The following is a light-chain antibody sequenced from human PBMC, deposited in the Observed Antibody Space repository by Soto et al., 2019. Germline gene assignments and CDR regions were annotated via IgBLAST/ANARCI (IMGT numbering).Light chain of an antibody. J-gene: IGKJ4*01. Sequence: DIQMTQSPSSLSASVGDRVTITCRASQTISTYLNWYQQKPGKAPKVLIYGASSLQSGVPSRFSGSGSGTEFTLTISGLQPEDLATYYCQQSYNSPLTFGGGTKVDIK. CDR2: GAS. CDR1: QTISTY. CDR3: QQSYNSPLT. V-gene: IGKV1-39*01.